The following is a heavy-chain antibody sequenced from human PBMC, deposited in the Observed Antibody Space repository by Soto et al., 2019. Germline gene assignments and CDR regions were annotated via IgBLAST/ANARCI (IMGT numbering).Heavy chain of an antibody. D-gene: IGHD3-10*01. CDR1: GVTFRGYA. Sequence: GGSLRLSCAGSGVTFRGYAVHWVRQTPGKGLEWVTVISDDGSKTYYADSVKGRFSVSRDDSNNTLYVQMNNLRADDTAIYYCVKNSGWFNTWGQGALVTVSS. CDR2: ISDDGSKT. V-gene: IGHV3-30*18. CDR3: VKNSGWFNT. J-gene: IGHJ5*02.